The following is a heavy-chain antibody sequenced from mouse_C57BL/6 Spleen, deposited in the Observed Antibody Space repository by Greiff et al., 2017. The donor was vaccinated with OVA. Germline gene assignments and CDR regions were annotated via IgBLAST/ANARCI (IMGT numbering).Heavy chain of an antibody. CDR1: GYTFTDYY. J-gene: IGHJ4*01. Sequence: EVQLQQSGPELVKPGASVKISCKASGYTFTDYYMNWVKQSHGKSLEWIGDINPNNGGTSYNQKFKGKATLTVDKSSSTAYMELRSLTSEDSAVYYCAREGRGRAMDYWGQGTSVTVSS. V-gene: IGHV1-26*01. CDR2: INPNNGGT. CDR3: AREGRGRAMDY.